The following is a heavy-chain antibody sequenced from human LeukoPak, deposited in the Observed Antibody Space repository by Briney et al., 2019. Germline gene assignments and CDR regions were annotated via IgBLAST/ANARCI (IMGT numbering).Heavy chain of an antibody. CDR1: GYTFSGYY. J-gene: IGHJ4*02. V-gene: IGHV1-2*02. CDR2: INARNGDT. Sequence: GASVKVSCKASGYTFSGYYIHWVRQAPGRGLEWVGWINARNGDTNYAQKFQGRVILTRDTSITTSYMEVISLTSDDTAVYYCARLADCSSSSCRSFDYWGQGTLVTVSS. D-gene: IGHD2-2*01. CDR3: ARLADCSSSSCRSFDY.